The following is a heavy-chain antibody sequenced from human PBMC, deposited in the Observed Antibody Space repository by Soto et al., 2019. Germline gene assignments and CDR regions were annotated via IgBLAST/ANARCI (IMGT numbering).Heavy chain of an antibody. CDR3: ARGLRSARRTTYVDP. D-gene: IGHD1-7*01. V-gene: IGHV4-30-2*01. Sequence: SETLSLTCAVSGGSISSGGYSWSWIRQPPGKGLEWIGYIYHSGSTYYNPSLKSRVTISVDRSKNQFSLKLSSVTAADTAVYYCARGLRSARRTTYVDPWGQGTLVTVSS. CDR1: GGSISSGGYS. J-gene: IGHJ5*02. CDR2: IYHSGST.